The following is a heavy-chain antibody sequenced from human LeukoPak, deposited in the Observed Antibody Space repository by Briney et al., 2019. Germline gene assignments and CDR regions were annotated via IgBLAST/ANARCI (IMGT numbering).Heavy chain of an antibody. V-gene: IGHV4-59*01. Sequence: PSETLSLTCTVSGGSISSYYWSWIRQPPGKGLEWIGYIYYSGSTNYNPSLKSRVTISVDTSKNQFSLKLSSVTAADTAVYYCERNQGVVGWRAYMDVWGKGSTVTVSS. D-gene: IGHD3-3*01. CDR1: GGSISSYY. CDR2: IYYSGST. J-gene: IGHJ6*03. CDR3: ERNQGVVGWRAYMDV.